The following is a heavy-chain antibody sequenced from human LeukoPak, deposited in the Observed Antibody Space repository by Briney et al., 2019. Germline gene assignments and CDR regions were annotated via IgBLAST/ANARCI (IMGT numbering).Heavy chain of an antibody. J-gene: IGHJ6*02. V-gene: IGHV4-59*02. CDR2: VYYSGSA. Sequence: SETLSLTCTVSGDSVTTYYWSWIRQPPGKGLEWLGYVYYSGSATYNPSLKSRVTISVNRSKNQFSLRLSSVTAADTAVYYCARDGSNWSNDYYHGVDVWGQGTTVTVSS. CDR3: ARDGSNWSNDYYHGVDV. D-gene: IGHD4-11*01. CDR1: GDSVTTYY.